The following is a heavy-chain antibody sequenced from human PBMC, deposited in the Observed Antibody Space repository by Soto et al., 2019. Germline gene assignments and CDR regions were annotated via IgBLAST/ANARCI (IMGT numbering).Heavy chain of an antibody. CDR3: GQDVDGHYCTPTSCLYFFHS. CDR1: GFSFNNYA. D-gene: IGHD2-2*01. V-gene: IGHV3-23*01. CDR2: ISDSGST. Sequence: EVQLLESGGGLVQPGGSLRLSCAASGFSFNNYAMNWVRQAPGQGLEWVSTISDSGSTYYADSVKGRFTISRNNSKNTLNLQRKSLSADDTAVYFCGQDVDGHYCTPTSCLYFFHSWGRGTLVTVSS. J-gene: IGHJ4*02.